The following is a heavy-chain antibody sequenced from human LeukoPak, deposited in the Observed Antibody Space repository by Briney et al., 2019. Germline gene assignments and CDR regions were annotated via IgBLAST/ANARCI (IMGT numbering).Heavy chain of an antibody. D-gene: IGHD6-13*01. CDR3: ARSIAAAGTTLFDY. Sequence: SGGSLRLSCAASGFAFSTYAMSWVRQAPGKGLEWVSAISPSGGTTYYADSVKGRFTISRDNSKDTLYLRMNSLRAEDTAVYYCARSIAAAGTTLFDYWGQGILVTVSP. V-gene: IGHV3-23*01. CDR1: GFAFSTYA. CDR2: ISPSGGTT. J-gene: IGHJ4*02.